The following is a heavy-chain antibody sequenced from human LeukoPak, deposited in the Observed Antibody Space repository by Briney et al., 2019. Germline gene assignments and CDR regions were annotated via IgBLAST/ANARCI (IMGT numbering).Heavy chain of an antibody. Sequence: PSETLSLTCTVSGGSISSGGYYWSWIRQHPVKGLEWIGYIYTSGSTNYNPSLKSRVTISVDTSKNQFSLKLSSVTAADTAVYYCARFWNGFDAFDIWGQGTMVTVSS. CDR3: ARFWNGFDAFDI. V-gene: IGHV4-61*08. J-gene: IGHJ3*02. CDR2: IYTSGST. D-gene: IGHD1-1*01. CDR1: GGSISSGGYY.